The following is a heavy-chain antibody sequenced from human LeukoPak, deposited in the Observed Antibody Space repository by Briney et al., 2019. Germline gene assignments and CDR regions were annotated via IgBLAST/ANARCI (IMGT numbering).Heavy chain of an antibody. CDR3: ARDTFSGWYGYFDY. V-gene: IGHV1-2*02. D-gene: IGHD6-19*01. J-gene: IGHJ4*02. CDR1: GYTFTSYY. Sequence: ASVKVSCKASGYTFTSYYMHWVRQAPGQGLEWMGWINPNSGGTNYAQKFQGRVTMTRDTSISTAYMELSRLRSDDTAVYYCARDTFSGWYGYFDYWGQGTLVTVSS. CDR2: INPNSGGT.